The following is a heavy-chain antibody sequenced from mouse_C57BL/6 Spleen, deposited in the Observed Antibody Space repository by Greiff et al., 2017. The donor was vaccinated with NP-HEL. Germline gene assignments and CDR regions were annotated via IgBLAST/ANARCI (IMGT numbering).Heavy chain of an antibody. Sequence: EVQRVESGGGLVKPGGSLKLSCAASGFTFSSYAMSWVRQTPEKRLEWVATISDGGSYTYYPDNVKGRFTISRDNAKNNLYLQMSHLKSEDTAMYYCARDIHYGSSTLYWYFDVWGTGTTVTVSS. CDR3: ARDIHYGSSTLYWYFDV. J-gene: IGHJ1*03. CDR1: GFTFSSYA. D-gene: IGHD1-1*01. V-gene: IGHV5-4*01. CDR2: ISDGGSYT.